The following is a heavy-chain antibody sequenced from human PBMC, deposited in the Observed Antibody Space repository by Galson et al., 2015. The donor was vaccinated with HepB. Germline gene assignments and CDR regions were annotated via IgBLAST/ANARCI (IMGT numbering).Heavy chain of an antibody. CDR1: GGTFSSYA. D-gene: IGHD3-22*01. CDR2: IIPILGIA. V-gene: IGHV1-69*04. J-gene: IGHJ3*02. Sequence: SVKVSCKASGGTFSSYAISWVRQAPGQGLEWMGRIIPILGIANYAQKFQGRVTITADKSTSTAYMELSSLRSEDTAVYYCARDLGSVTLSGYYPSDAFDIWGQGTMVTVSS. CDR3: ARDLGSVTLSGYYPSDAFDI.